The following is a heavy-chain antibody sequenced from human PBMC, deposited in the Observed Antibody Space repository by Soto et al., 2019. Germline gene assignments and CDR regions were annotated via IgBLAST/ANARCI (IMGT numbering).Heavy chain of an antibody. Sequence: ASVKVSCKASGYIFTSYDINWVRQATGEEPEWMGWMNPSNGHTGHSQKFQGRVTMTTVTATSTAYMELRSLRSDDTAVYYCGRDGKGYSSGWYEDYYHSGMAVRRKGTTVTVSS. CDR3: GRDGKGYSSGWYEDYYHSGMAV. CDR1: GYIFTSYD. V-gene: IGHV1-8*01. D-gene: IGHD6-19*01. J-gene: IGHJ6*04. CDR2: MNPSNGHT.